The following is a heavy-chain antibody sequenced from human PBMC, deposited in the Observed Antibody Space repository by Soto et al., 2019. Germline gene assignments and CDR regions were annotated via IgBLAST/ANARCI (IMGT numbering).Heavy chain of an antibody. CDR1: GFTFCSYV. CDR3: AKGGYNYGFLFDC. V-gene: IGHV3-30*18. Sequence: GGSLRLSCAASGFTFCSYVMHWVRQAPGKGLEWVAVISYDGSNKYYADSVKGRFTISRDNSKNTLYLQMNSLRAEDTAVYYCAKGGYNYGFLFDCWGQGTLVTVSS. D-gene: IGHD5-18*01. J-gene: IGHJ4*02. CDR2: ISYDGSNK.